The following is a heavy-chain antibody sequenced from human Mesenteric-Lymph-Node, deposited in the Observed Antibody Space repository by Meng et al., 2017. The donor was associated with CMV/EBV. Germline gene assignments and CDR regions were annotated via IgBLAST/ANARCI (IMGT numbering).Heavy chain of an antibody. V-gene: IGHV3-30*02. J-gene: IGHJ4*02. CDR2: IRYDATNK. Sequence: GESLKIPCAAPGFSVSNNYMIRVRQAPGKGLEWVTFIRYDATNKFYGDPVKGRFTISRDNSKNTLYLQMNSLRAEDTAVYYCAKDRYYYASSGYYYGVDYWGQGTLVTVSS. CDR1: GFSVSNNY. CDR3: AKDRYYYASSGYYYGVDY. D-gene: IGHD3-22*01.